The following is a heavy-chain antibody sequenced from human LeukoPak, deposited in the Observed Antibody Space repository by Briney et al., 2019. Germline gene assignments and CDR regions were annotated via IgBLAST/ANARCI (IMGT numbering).Heavy chain of an antibody. CDR2: MNPNSGNT. CDR3: ARRLGYYYGMDV. Sequence: ASVKVSCKASGYIFTSYDINWVRQATGQGLEWMGWMNPNSGNTGYAQKFQGRVTMTRNTSISTAYMELSSLRSEDTAVYYCARRLGYYYGMDVWGQGTTVTVS. J-gene: IGHJ6*02. V-gene: IGHV1-8*01. D-gene: IGHD3-22*01. CDR1: GYIFTSYD.